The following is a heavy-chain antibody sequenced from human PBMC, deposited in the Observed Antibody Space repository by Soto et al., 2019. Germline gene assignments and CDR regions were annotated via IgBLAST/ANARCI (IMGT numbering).Heavy chain of an antibody. V-gene: IGHV4-34*01. J-gene: IGHJ5*02. CDR1: GGSFSGYY. D-gene: IGHD3-9*01. Sequence: SETLSLTCAVYGGSFSGYYWSWIRQPPGKGLEWIGEINHSGSTNYNPSLKSRVTISVDTSKNQFSLKLSSVTAADTAVYYCARDLRRYFDWTYNWFDPWGQGTLVTVSS. CDR3: ARDLRRYFDWTYNWFDP. CDR2: INHSGST.